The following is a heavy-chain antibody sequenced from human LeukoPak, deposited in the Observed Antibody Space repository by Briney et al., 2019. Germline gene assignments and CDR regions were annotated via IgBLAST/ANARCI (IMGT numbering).Heavy chain of an antibody. CDR1: GGSISSSSYY. D-gene: IGHD3-10*01. CDR2: IYYSGST. J-gene: IGHJ5*02. CDR3: ARAVRGSWFDP. Sequence: PSETLSLTCTVSGGSISSSSYYWGWIRQPPGKGLEWIGSIYYSGSTYYNPSLKSRVTISVDTSKNQFSLKLSSVTAADTAVYYCARAVRGSWFDPWGQGTLVTVSS. V-gene: IGHV4-39*07.